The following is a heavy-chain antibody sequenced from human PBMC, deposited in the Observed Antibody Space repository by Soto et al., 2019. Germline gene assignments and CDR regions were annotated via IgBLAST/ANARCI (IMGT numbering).Heavy chain of an antibody. V-gene: IGHV4-39*02. CDR1: GGSISSSTYY. CDR3: ARESLWFGESY. CDR2: FFIGGNT. J-gene: IGHJ6*02. Sequence: PSETLSLTCTVSGGSISSSTYYWGWMLQPPGKGLEWIASFFIGGNTYYNPSLKSRVTISVDTSKNQFSLKLSSVTAADTAVYYCARESLWFGESYWGQGTTVTVSS. D-gene: IGHD3-10*01.